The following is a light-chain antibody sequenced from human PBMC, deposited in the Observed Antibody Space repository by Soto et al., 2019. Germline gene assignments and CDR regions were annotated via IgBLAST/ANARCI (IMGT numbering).Light chain of an antibody. CDR2: KDS. CDR3: HSPDNSGTLA. Sequence: SYELTQPSSVSVSPGQTARITCSGDAVPKQYTCWYQQKPGQAPRLVIYKDSERPSGIPERFSGSTSGTTVTLTISGVQPEDEADYFCHSPDNSGTLAFGGGTQLTVL. V-gene: IGLV3-25*02. J-gene: IGLJ2*01. CDR1: AVPKQY.